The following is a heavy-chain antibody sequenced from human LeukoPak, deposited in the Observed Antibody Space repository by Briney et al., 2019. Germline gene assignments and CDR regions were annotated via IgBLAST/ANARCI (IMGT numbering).Heavy chain of an antibody. CDR3: ARVEQQLVPEGY. CDR1: GYTFTGYY. CDR2: INPNSGGT. Sequence: ASVKVSCKASGYTFTGYYMHWVRQAPGQGLEWMGWINPNSGGTNYAQKFQDRVTMTRDTSISTAYMELSRLRSDDTAVYYCARVEQQLVPEGYWGQGTLVTVSS. J-gene: IGHJ4*02. D-gene: IGHD6-13*01. V-gene: IGHV1-2*02.